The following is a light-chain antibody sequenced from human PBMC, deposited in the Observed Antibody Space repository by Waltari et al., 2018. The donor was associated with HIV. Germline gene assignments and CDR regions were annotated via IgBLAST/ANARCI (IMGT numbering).Light chain of an antibody. CDR2: LGS. V-gene: IGKV2-28*01. J-gene: IGKJ4*01. Sequence: DIVMTQYPLSLPVTAGEPDSISCRSRQSLLHSSGYNYLDWYFQKPGQSPQLLIYLGSNRASGVPDRFSGSGSGTNFTLKIRRVDTENVGIYYCMQALQTPLTFGGGTKVEI. CDR3: MQALQTPLT. CDR1: QSLLHSSGYNY.